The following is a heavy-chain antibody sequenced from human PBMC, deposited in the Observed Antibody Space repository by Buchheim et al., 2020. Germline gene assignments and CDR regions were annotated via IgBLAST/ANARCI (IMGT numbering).Heavy chain of an antibody. CDR1: GFPFNNFA. CDR3: VRDPSQASFWYFDF. CDR2: ISGGGGST. Sequence: EVQLLESGGGLVQPGGSLRLSCAASGFPFNNFAFSWVRQAPGKGLEWVSAISGGGGSTYYAESVRGRFTISRDTFKNTVYLQMNSLRAEDTAMYFCVRDPSQASFWYFDFWGQGTL. D-gene: IGHD3-3*01. J-gene: IGHJ4*02. V-gene: IGHV3-23*01.